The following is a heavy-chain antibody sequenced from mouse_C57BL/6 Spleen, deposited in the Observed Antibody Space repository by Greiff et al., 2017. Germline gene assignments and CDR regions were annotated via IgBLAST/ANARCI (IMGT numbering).Heavy chain of an antibody. Sequence: VQLQQSGPELVKPGASVKMSCKASGYTFTDYNMHWVKQSHGKSLEWIGYINPNNGGTSYNQKFKGKATVTVNKSSSTADMELRSLTSEDSAVYYCATGWENWSPDDWGQGTTLTVSS. CDR3: ATGWENWSPDD. CDR2: INPNNGGT. D-gene: IGHD4-1*01. J-gene: IGHJ2*01. V-gene: IGHV1-22*01. CDR1: GYTFTDYN.